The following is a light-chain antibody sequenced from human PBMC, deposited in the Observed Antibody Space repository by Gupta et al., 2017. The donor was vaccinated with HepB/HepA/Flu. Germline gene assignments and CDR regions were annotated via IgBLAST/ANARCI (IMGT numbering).Light chain of an antibody. CDR2: GAS. CDR1: QTVRSD. Sequence: EIVMTQSPANLSVSPGERANLSCRASQTVRSDLAWYQQKPGQAPRLLIYGASTRATGIPARFSGTGSGTDFTLTITSLQSEAFAVYYCQQYNDWFPLTFGGGTKVEIK. V-gene: IGKV3-15*01. CDR3: QQYNDWFPLT. J-gene: IGKJ4*01.